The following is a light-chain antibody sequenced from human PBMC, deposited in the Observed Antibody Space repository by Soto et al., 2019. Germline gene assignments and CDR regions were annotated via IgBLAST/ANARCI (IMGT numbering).Light chain of an antibody. CDR1: QSISAW. V-gene: IGKV1-5*03. CDR3: QQYNDYSWT. Sequence: IQVTQSPSTLSASVGDRVSINCRASQSISAWLAWYQQKPGKAPRLLIYKASTLEIGVPSRFSGSGSGTEFTLTISSLQPDDVATYYCQQYNDYSWTFGQGTKVDIK. CDR2: KAS. J-gene: IGKJ1*01.